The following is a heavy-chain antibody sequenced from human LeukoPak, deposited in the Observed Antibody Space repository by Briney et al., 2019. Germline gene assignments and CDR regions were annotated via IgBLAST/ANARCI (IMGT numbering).Heavy chain of an antibody. CDR2: MNPNSGNT. CDR3: ARAVKTNWGYYYGMDV. V-gene: IGHV1-8*01. J-gene: IGHJ6*02. CDR1: GYTFISYD. D-gene: IGHD7-27*01. Sequence: ASVKVSCKASGYTFISYDINWVRQATGQGLEWMGWMNPNSGNTGYAQKFQGRVTMTRNTSISTAYMELSSLRSEDTAVYYCARAVKTNWGYYYGMDVWGQGTTVTVSS.